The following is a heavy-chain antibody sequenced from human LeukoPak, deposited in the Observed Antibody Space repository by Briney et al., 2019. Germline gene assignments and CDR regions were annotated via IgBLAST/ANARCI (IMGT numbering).Heavy chain of an antibody. J-gene: IGHJ5*02. Sequence: SETLSLTCTVSGGSISSYYWSWIRQPPGKGLEWIGYIYYSGSTNYNPSLKRRVTIAVETSKNQFARKLSSVTGADTGVYYWARQVDWFDPWGQGTLVTVSS. CDR3: ARQVDWFDP. CDR2: IYYSGST. V-gene: IGHV4-59*01. CDR1: GGSISSYY.